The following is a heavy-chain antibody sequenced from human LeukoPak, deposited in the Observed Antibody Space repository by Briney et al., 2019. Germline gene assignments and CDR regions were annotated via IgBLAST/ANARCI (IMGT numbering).Heavy chain of an antibody. J-gene: IGHJ6*03. Sequence: PGGSLRLSCAASGFTFSSYAMHWVRQAPGKGLEWVAVISYDGSNKYYADSVKGRFTISRDNSKNTLYLQMNSLRAEDTAVYYCATDSSSWPNVYYYYYYYMDVWGKGTTVTVSS. D-gene: IGHD6-13*01. CDR1: GFTFSSYA. CDR3: ATDSSSWPNVYYYYYYYMDV. CDR2: ISYDGSNK. V-gene: IGHV3-30-3*01.